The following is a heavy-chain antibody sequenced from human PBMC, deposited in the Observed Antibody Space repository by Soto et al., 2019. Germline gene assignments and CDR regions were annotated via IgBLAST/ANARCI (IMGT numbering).Heavy chain of an antibody. CDR2: IYPGGVNI. Sequence: ASVKLSCKAIGYSFTSHYMHWVRQAPGQGLEWMGTIYPGGVNIGYAQKFKGRVTMTKDTSTSTVYMELSSLRSEDTAVYYCARDTDIVLVPAAMISYAFDIWGQGTMVTVSS. D-gene: IGHD2-2*01. V-gene: IGHV1-46*01. CDR1: GYSFTSHY. J-gene: IGHJ3*02. CDR3: ARDTDIVLVPAAMISYAFDI.